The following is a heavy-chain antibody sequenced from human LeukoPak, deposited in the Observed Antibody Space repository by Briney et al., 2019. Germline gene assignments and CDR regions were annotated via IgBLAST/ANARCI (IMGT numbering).Heavy chain of an antibody. CDR3: ARGIYGNFDY. CDR1: GFTFTKYW. Sequence: GGSLRLSCAASGFTFTKYWMHWVRQVPRKGLMWVSRINNEGNDTNYADSVKGRFTISRDNAKNTLYLQMNSLRAEDTAVYYCARGIYGNFDYWGQGSLVTASS. CDR2: INNEGNDT. V-gene: IGHV3-74*01. D-gene: IGHD3-10*01. J-gene: IGHJ4*02.